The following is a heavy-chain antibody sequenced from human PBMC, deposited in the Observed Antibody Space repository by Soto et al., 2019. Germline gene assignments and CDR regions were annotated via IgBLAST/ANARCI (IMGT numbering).Heavy chain of an antibody. CDR1: GFTFSSYA. Sequence: PGGSLRFSCAASGFTFSSYAMSWVRQAPGKGLEWVSAISGSGGSTYYADSVKGRFTISRDNSKNTLYLQMNSLRAEDTAVYYCAKASIAAAGYPDYYYGMDVWGQGTTVTVSS. CDR2: ISGSGGST. D-gene: IGHD6-13*01. J-gene: IGHJ6*02. V-gene: IGHV3-23*01. CDR3: AKASIAAAGYPDYYYGMDV.